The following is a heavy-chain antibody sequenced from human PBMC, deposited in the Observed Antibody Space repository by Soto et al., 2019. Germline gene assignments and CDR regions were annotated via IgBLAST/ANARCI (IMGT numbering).Heavy chain of an antibody. CDR1: GFTFDDYA. D-gene: IGHD3-10*01. CDR3: AKDHYVSAIYAMDV. J-gene: IGHJ6*02. Sequence: EVQLVESGGGLVQPGRSLRLSCVASGFTFDDYAMHWVRQAPGKGLEWVSGITWNSGTIGYADSVKGRFTISRDNGKNSLYLQMDSLRPEDTALYYFAKDHYVSAIYAMDVWGQGTTVTVSS. V-gene: IGHV3-9*01. CDR2: ITWNSGTI.